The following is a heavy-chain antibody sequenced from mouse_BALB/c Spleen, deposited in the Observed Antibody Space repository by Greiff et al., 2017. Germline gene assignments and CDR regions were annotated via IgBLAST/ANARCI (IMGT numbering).Heavy chain of an antibody. D-gene: IGHD1-1*01. J-gene: IGHJ4*01. CDR3: ARGLAYYYGSSYGAMDY. CDR2: INSNGGST. Sequence: EVMLVESGGGLVKPGGSLKLSRAASGFTFSSYDMSWVRQTPDKRLELVATINSNGGSTYYPDSVKGRFTISRDNAKNTLYLQMSSLKSEDTAMYYCARGLAYYYGSSYGAMDYWGQGTSVTVSS. V-gene: IGHV5-6-3*01. CDR1: GFTFSSYD.